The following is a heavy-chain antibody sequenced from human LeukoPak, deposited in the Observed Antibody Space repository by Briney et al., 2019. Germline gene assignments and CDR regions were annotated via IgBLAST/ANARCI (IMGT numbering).Heavy chain of an antibody. D-gene: IGHD3-9*01. V-gene: IGHV3-66*01. CDR1: GFTVSSNY. CDR3: ARSGGENVRYFDWLYFDY. CDR2: FYSGGST. Sequence: QSGGSLRLSCAASGFTVSSNYMSWVRQAPGKGLEWVSFFYSGGSTDYADSVKGRFTISRDYSKNTLYLQMNSLRVEDTAVYYCARSGGENVRYFDWLYFDYWGQGTLVTVSS. J-gene: IGHJ4*02.